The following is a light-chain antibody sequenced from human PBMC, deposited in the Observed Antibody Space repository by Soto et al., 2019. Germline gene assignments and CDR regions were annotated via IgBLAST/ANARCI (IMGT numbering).Light chain of an antibody. Sequence: EIVMTQSPATLSVSPGETATLSCRASQSVSTNLAWYQQKPGQAPRLLISGASTRATGFPARFSGSGSGTQFTLTISSLQSEDFAIYYCQQYKDWLRTFGQGTRVEIK. J-gene: IGKJ1*01. CDR2: GAS. CDR3: QQYKDWLRT. CDR1: QSVSTN. V-gene: IGKV3-15*01.